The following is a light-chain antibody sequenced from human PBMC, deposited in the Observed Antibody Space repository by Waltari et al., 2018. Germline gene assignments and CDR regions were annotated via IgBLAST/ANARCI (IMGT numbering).Light chain of an antibody. CDR3: ASYTSSSTWV. Sequence: SGGAQPVACCVSAGRSIASCCGVSTSELLLVNSVSWYQQHPNKGPKVIIFEVTNRPAGVSNRFSGSKSGNTATLTISGLQTEDEADYFCASYTSSSTWVFGGGTKVTVL. CDR2: EVT. CDR1: TSELLLVNS. V-gene: IGLV2-14*01. J-gene: IGLJ3*02.